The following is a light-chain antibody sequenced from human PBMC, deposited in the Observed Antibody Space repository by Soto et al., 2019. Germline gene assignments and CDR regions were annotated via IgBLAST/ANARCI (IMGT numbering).Light chain of an antibody. Sequence: EIVMTQSPATLSVSPGERATLSCRASQSVSSNLAWYQQKPGHAPRLLIYGASTRATGIPARFSGSGSGTEFTLTISSLQSEDFAVYYCPQYNNWHTFGPGTTLDIK. V-gene: IGKV3-15*01. CDR3: PQYNNWHT. J-gene: IGKJ3*01. CDR2: GAS. CDR1: QSVSSN.